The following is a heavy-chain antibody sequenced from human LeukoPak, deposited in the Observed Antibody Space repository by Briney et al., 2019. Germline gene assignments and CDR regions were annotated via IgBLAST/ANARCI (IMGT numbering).Heavy chain of an antibody. V-gene: IGHV3-48*03. CDR3: AELGITMIGGV. Sequence: PGGSLRLSCAASGFTFSSYEMNWVRQAPGQGLEWVSYISRICSTIYYAESVKGRFTISRDNATNSLYLQMNSLRAEDTAVYYCAELGITMIGGVWGKGTTVTISS. D-gene: IGHD3-10*02. J-gene: IGHJ6*01. CDR1: GFTFSSYE. CDR2: ISRICSTI.